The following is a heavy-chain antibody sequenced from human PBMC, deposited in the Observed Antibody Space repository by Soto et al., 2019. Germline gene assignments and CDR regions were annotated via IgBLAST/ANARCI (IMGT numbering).Heavy chain of an antibody. D-gene: IGHD2-2*01. Sequence: ASVKVSCKASGYTFTSYDINWVRQATGQGLEWMGWMNPNSGNTGYAQKFQGRVTMTRNTSISTAYMELSSLRSEDTAVYYCARVSRVVPAANYYYYYYMDVWGKGTTVTVSS. V-gene: IGHV1-8*01. CDR2: MNPNSGNT. J-gene: IGHJ6*03. CDR3: ARVSRVVPAANYYYYYYMDV. CDR1: GYTFTSYD.